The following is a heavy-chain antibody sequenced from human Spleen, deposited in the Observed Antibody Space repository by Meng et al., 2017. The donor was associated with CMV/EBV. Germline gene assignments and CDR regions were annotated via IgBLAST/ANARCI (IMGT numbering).Heavy chain of an antibody. CDR1: VGSLCGYD. D-gene: IGHD1-14*01. CDR3: ARGLKEVNPGFDY. J-gene: IGHJ4*02. Sequence: LKGGGMLCSPSVPLCLTSVVDVGSLCGYDWGWVRPHPGKGLAWIGEINHGGKTNYNPSLKSRVTLSVDTSKSQFSLKLSSVTAADTAVYYCARGLKEVNPGFDYWGQGTLVTASS. CDR2: INHGGKT. V-gene: IGHV4-34*01.